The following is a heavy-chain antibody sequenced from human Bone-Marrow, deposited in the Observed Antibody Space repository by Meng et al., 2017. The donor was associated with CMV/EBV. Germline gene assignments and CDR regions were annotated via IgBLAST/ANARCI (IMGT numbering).Heavy chain of an antibody. J-gene: IGHJ6*02. CDR3: ARDKGITIFGVVNYYYYGMDV. CDR2: IYHSGST. D-gene: IGHD3-3*01. Sequence: SETLSLTCTVSGYSISSGYYWGWIRQPPGKGLEWIGSIYHSGSTYYNPSLKSRVTISVDTSKNQFSLKLSSVTAADTAVYYCARDKGITIFGVVNYYYYGMDVWGQGTTVTVSS. CDR1: GYSISSGYY. V-gene: IGHV4-38-2*02.